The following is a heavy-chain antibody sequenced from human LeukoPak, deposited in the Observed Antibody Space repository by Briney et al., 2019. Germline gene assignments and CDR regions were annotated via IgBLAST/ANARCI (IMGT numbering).Heavy chain of an antibody. V-gene: IGHV4-59*08. J-gene: IGHJ4*02. CDR2: IYYSGST. Sequence: SETLSLTCAVYGGSFSGYYWSWIRQPPGKGLEWIGYIYYSGSTNYNPSLKSRVTISVDTSKNQFSLKLSSVTAADTAVYYCARHSRVVVVPAADYYFDYWGQGTLVTVSS. CDR1: GGSFSGYY. D-gene: IGHD2-2*01. CDR3: ARHSRVVVVPAADYYFDY.